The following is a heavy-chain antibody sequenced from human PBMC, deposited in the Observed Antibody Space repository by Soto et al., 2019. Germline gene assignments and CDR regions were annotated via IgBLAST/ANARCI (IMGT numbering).Heavy chain of an antibody. J-gene: IGHJ5*02. CDR1: GYTFTSYG. CDR2: ISAYNGNT. CDR3: ARVVTMVRGVIPQNWFDP. V-gene: IGHV1-18*01. Sequence: ASVKVSCKASGYTFTSYGIGWVRQAPGQGLEWMGWISAYNGNTNYAQKLQGRVTMTTDTSTSTAYMELRSLRSDDTAVYYCARVVTMVRGVIPQNWFDPWGQGTLVTVSS. D-gene: IGHD3-10*01.